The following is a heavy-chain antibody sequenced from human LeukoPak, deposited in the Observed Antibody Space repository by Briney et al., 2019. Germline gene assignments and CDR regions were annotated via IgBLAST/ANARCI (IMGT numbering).Heavy chain of an antibody. D-gene: IGHD3-22*01. CDR1: GGSISSYY. V-gene: IGHV4-59*01. J-gene: IGHJ3*02. CDR3: ASLTTADAFDI. CDR2: IYYSGST. Sequence: SETLSLTCTVSGGSISSYYWSWIRQPPGKGLEWIGYIYYSGSTNYNPSLKSRVTISVDTSKNQFSLKLSSVTAADAAVFYCASLTTADAFDIWGQGTMVTVSS.